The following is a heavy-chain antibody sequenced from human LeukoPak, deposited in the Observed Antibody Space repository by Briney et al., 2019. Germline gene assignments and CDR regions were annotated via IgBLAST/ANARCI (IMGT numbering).Heavy chain of an antibody. CDR1: GGSISSYY. V-gene: IGHV4-59*01. Sequence: SETLSLTCTVSGGSISSYYWSWIRQPPGKGLEWIGYIYYSGSTNYNPSLKSRVTISVDTSKNQFSLKLSSVTAADTAVYYCARGSGSYYNIPGWFDPWGQGTLVTVSS. D-gene: IGHD3-10*01. J-gene: IGHJ5*02. CDR2: IYYSGST. CDR3: ARGSGSYYNIPGWFDP.